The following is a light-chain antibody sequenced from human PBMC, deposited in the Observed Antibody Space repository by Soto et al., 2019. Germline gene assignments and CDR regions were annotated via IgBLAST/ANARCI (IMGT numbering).Light chain of an antibody. CDR3: QQYGSSSPT. J-gene: IGKJ1*01. Sequence: EIVLTQSPGTLSLSPGERATLSCRASQTVSSTYLAWYQQKPGQAPRLLIYGASSRATGIPDRFSGSGSGTDFTLTISRLEPEDFAMYYCQQYGSSSPTFGQGTKVEIK. CDR1: QTVSSTY. V-gene: IGKV3-20*01. CDR2: GAS.